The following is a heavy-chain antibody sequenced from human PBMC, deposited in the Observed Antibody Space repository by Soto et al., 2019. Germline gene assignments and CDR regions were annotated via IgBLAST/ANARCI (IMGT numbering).Heavy chain of an antibody. CDR2: IIPGLGTS. J-gene: IGHJ6*02. CDR3: ARLSDCSDTTCSDGYYGLDV. Sequence: SVKVSCKASGGTFGGFPISWVRQAPGQGLEWMGEIIPGLGTSKYAQKFQGRVTITADESTSTAYMDLTSLRSDDTAVYYCARLSDCSDTTCSDGYYGLDVWGQGTTVTVS. CDR1: GGTFGGFP. V-gene: IGHV1-69*13. D-gene: IGHD2-15*01.